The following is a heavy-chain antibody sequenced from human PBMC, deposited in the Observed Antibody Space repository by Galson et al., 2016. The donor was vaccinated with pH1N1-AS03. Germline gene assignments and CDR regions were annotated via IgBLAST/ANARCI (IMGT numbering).Heavy chain of an antibody. CDR1: GYIFTGFY. CDR3: ARDPRGPCTSTTCATAYYFGMDV. CDR2: INPNNGVT. J-gene: IGHJ6*02. Sequence: CKASGYIFTGFYVHWVRQAPGQGLEWMGWINPNNGVTNYAQKFQAWVTMTRDTSSTTAYMEVSGLKSDDTAVYYCARDPRGPCTSTTCATAYYFGMDVWGQGTTVIVSS. D-gene: IGHD2/OR15-2a*01. V-gene: IGHV1-2*04.